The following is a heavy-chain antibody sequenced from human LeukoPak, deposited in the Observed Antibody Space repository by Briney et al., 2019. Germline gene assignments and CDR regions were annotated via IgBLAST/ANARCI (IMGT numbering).Heavy chain of an antibody. CDR3: ARDQSGTWTFDY. CDR2: ISYDGSNK. J-gene: IGHJ4*02. V-gene: IGHV3-30*03. D-gene: IGHD1-26*01. CDR1: GFTFSSYG. Sequence: GRSLRLSCAASGFTFSSYGMHWVRQAPGKGLEWVAVISYDGSNKYYADSVKGRFTISRDNSKNTVYLQINGLRAEDTAVYYCARDQSGTWTFDYWGLGTLVTVSS.